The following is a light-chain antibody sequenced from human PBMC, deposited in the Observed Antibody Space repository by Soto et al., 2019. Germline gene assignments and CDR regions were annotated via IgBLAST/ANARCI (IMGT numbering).Light chain of an antibody. CDR3: CSYAGSSTYV. CDR2: EGS. CDR1: SSDVGSYNL. V-gene: IGLV2-23*01. J-gene: IGLJ1*01. Sequence: QSALTQPASVYGSPGRSITISCTGTSSDVGSYNLVSWYQQHPGKAPKLMIYEGSKRPSGVSNRFSGSKSGNTASLTISGLQAEDEADYYCCSYAGSSTYVFGTGTKVTVL.